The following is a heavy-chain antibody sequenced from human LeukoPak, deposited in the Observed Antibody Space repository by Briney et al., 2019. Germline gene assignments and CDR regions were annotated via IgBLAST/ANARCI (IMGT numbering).Heavy chain of an antibody. CDR2: IYYSGST. Sequence: PSETLSLTCTVSGGSISSYYWSWIRQPPGKGLEWIGYIYYSGSTNYNPPLESRVTISVDTSKNQFSLKLSSVTAADTAVYYCARLTPVEGFDYWGQGTLVTVSS. D-gene: IGHD4-23*01. V-gene: IGHV4-59*08. CDR1: GGSISSYY. J-gene: IGHJ4*02. CDR3: ARLTPVEGFDY.